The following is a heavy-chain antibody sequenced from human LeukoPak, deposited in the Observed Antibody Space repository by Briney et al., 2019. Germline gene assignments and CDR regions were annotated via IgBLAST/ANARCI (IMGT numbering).Heavy chain of an antibody. CDR1: GFTFSSHW. Sequence: QPGGSLRLSCAASGFTFSSHWMHWVRQAPGKGLVWVSRINTDGRSRDYADSVKGRFTISRDNAKNTLYLQMNSLRAEDTAVYYCARDPYTILTAPYFDYWGQGTLVTVSS. CDR3: ARDPYTILTAPYFDY. V-gene: IGHV3-74*01. CDR2: INTDGRSR. D-gene: IGHD3-9*01. J-gene: IGHJ4*02.